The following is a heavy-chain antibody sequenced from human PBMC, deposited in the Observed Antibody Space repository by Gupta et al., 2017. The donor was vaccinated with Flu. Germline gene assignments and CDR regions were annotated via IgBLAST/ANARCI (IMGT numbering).Heavy chain of an antibody. J-gene: IGHJ4*02. V-gene: IGHV3-23*01. CDR3: AQKAAEVVVATNLAY. Sequence: EVQLLESGGDLIQPGGSLRLSCAASGFTFRSYTMNLVRQAPGKGLEWVSAISGSGTSTYYADFVKGRFTISRDNSRDTLYLQMNSLKAEDTAVYYCAQKAAEVVVATNLAYWGQGTLGTVSA. CDR1: GFTFRSYT. CDR2: ISGSGTST. D-gene: IGHD2-15*01.